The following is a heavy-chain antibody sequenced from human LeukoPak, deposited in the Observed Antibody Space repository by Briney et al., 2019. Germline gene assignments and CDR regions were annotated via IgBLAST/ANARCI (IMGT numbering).Heavy chain of an antibody. D-gene: IGHD3-9*01. V-gene: IGHV4-61*01. J-gene: IGHJ4*02. CDR3: ARVIPDDILTGDYFDY. CDR1: GGSISSSSYY. CDR2: IYYSGST. Sequence: SETLSLTCTVSGGSISSSSYYWRWLRQPPGKGLEWVGYIYYSGSTNYNPSLKSRVTITVDTSKNQFSLKLSSVTAADTAVYYCARVIPDDILTGDYFDYWGQGTLVTVSS.